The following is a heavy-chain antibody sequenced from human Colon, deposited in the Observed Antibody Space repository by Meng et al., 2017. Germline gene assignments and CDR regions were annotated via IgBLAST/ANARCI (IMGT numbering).Heavy chain of an antibody. CDR2: IKQDGSEK. J-gene: IGHJ4*02. Sequence: GESLKISCAASGFTFSSYWMSWVRQAAGKGLEWVANIKQDGSEKYYVDSVKGQFTISRDNAKNSLYLQMNSLRAEDTAVYYCARDLVWFGELLSWGQGTLVTVSS. CDR1: GFTFSSYW. CDR3: ARDLVWFGELLS. V-gene: IGHV3-7*01. D-gene: IGHD3-10*01.